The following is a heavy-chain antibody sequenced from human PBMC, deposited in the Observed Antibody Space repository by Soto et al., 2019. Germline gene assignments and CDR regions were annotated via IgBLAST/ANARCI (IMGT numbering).Heavy chain of an antibody. CDR3: AKAGFSSSWSPTYFDY. D-gene: IGHD6-13*01. Sequence: PGGSLRLSCAASGFTFTSYAMNWVRLAPGKGLEWVSAISGTGYNTYYADSVKGRFTISRDNTKNTLYLQMNSLRAEDTAVYYCAKAGFSSSWSPTYFDYWGQGTLVTV. V-gene: IGHV3-23*01. J-gene: IGHJ4*02. CDR2: ISGTGYNT. CDR1: GFTFTSYA.